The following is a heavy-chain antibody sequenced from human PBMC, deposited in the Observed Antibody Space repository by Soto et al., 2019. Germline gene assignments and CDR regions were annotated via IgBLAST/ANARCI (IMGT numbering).Heavy chain of an antibody. CDR1: GFTFSSYW. CDR3: VRDDVGVGIDY. J-gene: IGHJ4*02. D-gene: IGHD2-8*01. CDR2: IDSDGNST. V-gene: IGHV3-74*03. Sequence: EVQLVESGGGLVQPGGSLRLSCAASGFTFSSYWMHWVRQVPGKGLVWVSHIDSDGNSTTYADSVKGRFTISRDNAKNTVYLQINSLRAEATSVYYCVRDDVGVGIDYWGRGTLVTVSS.